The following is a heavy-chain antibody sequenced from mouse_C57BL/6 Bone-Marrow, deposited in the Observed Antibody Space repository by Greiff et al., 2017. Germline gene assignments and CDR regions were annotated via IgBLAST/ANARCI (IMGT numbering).Heavy chain of an antibody. V-gene: IGHV1-9*01. Sequence: VQLQQSGAELMKPGASVKLSCKATGHTFPGYWIEWVKQRLGHGLAWIGEMLPGSGSTNYNEKFKGKATFTADPSSNTAYMQRSSLTTEDSAIYYCARWGGGTWFAYWGQGTLVTVSA. CDR2: MLPGSGST. CDR1: GHTFPGYW. CDR3: ARWGGGTWFAY. J-gene: IGHJ3*01.